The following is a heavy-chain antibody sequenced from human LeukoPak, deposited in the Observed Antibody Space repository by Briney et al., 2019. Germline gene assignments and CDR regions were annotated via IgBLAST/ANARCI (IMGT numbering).Heavy chain of an antibody. V-gene: IGHV3-21*01. J-gene: IGHJ6*03. CDR1: GFTFSSYS. CDR2: ISSSSSYI. Sequence: PGGSLRLSCAASGFTFSSYSMNWVRQAPGKGLEWVSSISSSSSYIYYADSVKGRFTISRDNAKNSLYLQMNSLRAEDTAVYYCAREPTNPGPYYYMDVWGKGTSLTVSS. CDR3: AREPTNPGPYYYMDV. D-gene: IGHD2-8*01.